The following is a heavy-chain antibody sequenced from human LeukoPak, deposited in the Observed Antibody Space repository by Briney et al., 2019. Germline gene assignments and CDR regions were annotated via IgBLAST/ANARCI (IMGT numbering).Heavy chain of an antibody. D-gene: IGHD6-6*01. Sequence: GGSPRLSCAASGFTFSSYAMSWVRQAPGKGLEWVSAISGSGGSTYYADSVKGRFTISRDNSKNTLYLQMNSLRAEDTAVYYCAKDLHSSSTFDYWGQGTLVTVSS. CDR2: ISGSGGST. CDR1: GFTFSSYA. V-gene: IGHV3-23*01. J-gene: IGHJ4*02. CDR3: AKDLHSSSTFDY.